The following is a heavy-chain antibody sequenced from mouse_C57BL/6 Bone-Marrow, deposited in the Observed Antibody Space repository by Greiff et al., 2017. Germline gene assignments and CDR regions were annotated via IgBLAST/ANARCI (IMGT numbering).Heavy chain of an antibody. Sequence: EVKLVESGGGLVKPGGSLKLSCAASGFTFSDYGMHWVRQAPEKGLEWVAYISSGSSTIYYAATVKGRFTISRDNAKNTLFLQMTSLRSEETAMYYCARQDYPYAMDYWGQGTSVTVSS. D-gene: IGHD5-5*01. V-gene: IGHV5-17*01. CDR2: ISSGSSTI. CDR1: GFTFSDYG. CDR3: ARQDYPYAMDY. J-gene: IGHJ4*01.